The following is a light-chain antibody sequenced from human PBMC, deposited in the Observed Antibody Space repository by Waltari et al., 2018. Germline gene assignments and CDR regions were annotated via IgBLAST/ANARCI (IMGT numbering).Light chain of an antibody. J-gene: IGKJ1*01. V-gene: IGKV2-28*01. Sequence: EIVMTQSPLTLPVTAGESSYISCRSSQSILRITRYNYLDWYMQRPGQAPHLLFFLCSTRASVALDMSSVSASGTAFTLSISRVDADNAWLYYCVPTLPAPQTFGHGTTV. CDR3: VPTLPAPQT. CDR1: QSILRITRYNY. CDR2: LCS.